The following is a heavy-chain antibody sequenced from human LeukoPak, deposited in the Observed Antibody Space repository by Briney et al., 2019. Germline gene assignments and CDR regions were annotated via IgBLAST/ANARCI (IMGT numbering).Heavy chain of an antibody. Sequence: PSETLSLTCAVYGGSFSGYYWSWIRQPPGKGLEWIGEINHSGSTNYNPSLKSRVTISVDTSKNQFSLKLSSVTAADTAVYYCARSEYSSSWYHDYWGQGTLVTVSS. V-gene: IGHV4-34*01. D-gene: IGHD6-13*01. CDR3: ARSEYSSSWYHDY. CDR2: INHSGST. J-gene: IGHJ4*02. CDR1: GGSFSGYY.